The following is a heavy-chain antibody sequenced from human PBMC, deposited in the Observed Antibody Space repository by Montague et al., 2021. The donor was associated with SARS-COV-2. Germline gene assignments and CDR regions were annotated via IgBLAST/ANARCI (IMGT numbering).Heavy chain of an antibody. CDR3: ARGAYHDLYYYYHGMDV. CDR2: TYYRSQWYE. Sequence: CAISGDSVSSQGAAWNWIRQSPSRGLEWLGRTYYRSQWYEDYAVSVKGRITIKPDTSKNQLSLHLESVSPDDTALYYCARGAYHDLYYYYHGMDVWGRGTTVSVSS. J-gene: IGHJ6*02. V-gene: IGHV6-1*01. D-gene: IGHD2-2*01. CDR1: GDSVSSQGAA.